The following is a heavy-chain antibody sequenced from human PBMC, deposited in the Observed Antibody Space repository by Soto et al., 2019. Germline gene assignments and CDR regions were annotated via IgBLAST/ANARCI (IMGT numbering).Heavy chain of an antibody. V-gene: IGHV4-39*01. CDR1: GGSISSSTYY. J-gene: IGHJ4*02. D-gene: IGHD2-15*01. CDR3: VRHARGSCCS. Sequence: QLQLQESGPGLVKPSETLSLICTVSGGSISSSTYYWGWIGQPQGKGLEWFGNIYYSGSTYYNPSLKSRVTISVDTSKNQFSLKLSSVTAADTAMYFCVRHARGSCCSWGQGTLVTVSS. CDR2: IYYSGST.